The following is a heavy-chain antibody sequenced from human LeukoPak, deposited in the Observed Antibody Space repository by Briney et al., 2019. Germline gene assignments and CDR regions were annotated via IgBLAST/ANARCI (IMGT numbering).Heavy chain of an antibody. CDR1: GYTFTSYG. CDR2: INPNSGGT. D-gene: IGHD3-22*01. V-gene: IGHV1-2*04. J-gene: IGHJ4*02. Sequence: ASVKVSCKASGYTFTSYGINWVRQAPGQGLEWMGWINPNSGGTNYAQKFQGWVTMTRDTSISTAYMELSRLRSDDTAVYYCASGYYDSSGSLFHWGQGTLVTVSS. CDR3: ASGYYDSSGSLFH.